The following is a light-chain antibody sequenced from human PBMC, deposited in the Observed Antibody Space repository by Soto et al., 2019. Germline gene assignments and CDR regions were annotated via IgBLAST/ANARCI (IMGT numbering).Light chain of an antibody. Sequence: EVLMTQSPATLSVSPGERVTLSCRASQSININLAWYQQKPGQAPRVLIYGASSRASGIPDRFSGSGSGTDFTLTISRLEHDDFAFYYCQQYQNWPPLTFVGWTRVEIK. CDR1: QSININ. V-gene: IGKV3D-15*01. CDR2: GAS. J-gene: IGKJ4*01. CDR3: QQYQNWPPLT.